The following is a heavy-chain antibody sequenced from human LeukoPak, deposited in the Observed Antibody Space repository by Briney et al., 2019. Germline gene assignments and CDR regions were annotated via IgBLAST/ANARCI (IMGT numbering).Heavy chain of an antibody. CDR1: GGTFSSYA. Sequence: ASVKVSCKASGGTFSSYAISWVRQAPGQGLEWMGGIIPIFGTANYAQKFQGRVTITTDESTSTAYMELSSLRSEDTAVYYCARGVVVVPAAIEGWFDPWGQGTLVTVSS. D-gene: IGHD2-2*02. CDR3: ARGVVVVPAAIEGWFDP. J-gene: IGHJ5*02. CDR2: IIPIFGTA. V-gene: IGHV1-69*05.